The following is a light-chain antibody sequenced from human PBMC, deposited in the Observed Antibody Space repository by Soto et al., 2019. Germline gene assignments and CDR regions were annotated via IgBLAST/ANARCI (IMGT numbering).Light chain of an antibody. V-gene: IGLV1-40*01. Sequence: QSVLTRPPSVSGAPGQRVTISCTGSSSNIGAGYDVHWYQQLPGTAPKLLIYGNSNRPSGVPDRFSASKSGTSASLAITGLQAEDEADYYCQSYDSSLSGSCVFGTGTKLTVL. CDR2: GNS. CDR1: SSNIGAGYD. CDR3: QSYDSSLSGSCV. J-gene: IGLJ1*01.